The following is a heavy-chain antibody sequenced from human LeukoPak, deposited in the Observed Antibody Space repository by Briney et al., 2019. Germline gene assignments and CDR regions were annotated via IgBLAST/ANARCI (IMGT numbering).Heavy chain of an antibody. J-gene: IGHJ4*02. D-gene: IGHD3-22*01. CDR3: ARAYDSSGYYYVRGSFDY. CDR1: GFTFDDYG. CDR2: INWNGGST. Sequence: GGSLRLSCAASGFTFDDYGMSWVRQAPGKGLEWVSGINWNGGSTGYADSVKGRFTISRDNAKNSLYLQMNSLRAEDTALYYCARAYDSSGYYYVRGSFDYWGQGTLVTVSS. V-gene: IGHV3-20*04.